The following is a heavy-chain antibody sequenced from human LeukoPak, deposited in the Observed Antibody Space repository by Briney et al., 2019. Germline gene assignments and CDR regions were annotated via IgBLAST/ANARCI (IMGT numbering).Heavy chain of an antibody. V-gene: IGHV1-46*01. CDR3: ARLSPHRGSGSHGDY. D-gene: IGHD5-12*01. Sequence: AAVKVSCKASGYTFTSYYMHWVRQAPGRGLEWMGIINPSGGSTSYAQKFQGRVTMTRDMSTSTVHMELSSLRSEDTAVYYCARLSPHRGSGSHGDYWGQGTLVTVSS. CDR1: GYTFTSYY. J-gene: IGHJ4*02. CDR2: INPSGGST.